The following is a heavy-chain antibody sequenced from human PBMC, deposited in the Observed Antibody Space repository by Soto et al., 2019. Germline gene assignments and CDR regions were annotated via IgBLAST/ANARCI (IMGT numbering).Heavy chain of an antibody. V-gene: IGHV3-53*04. CDR2: IYSGGST. Sequence: GGSLRLSCAASGFTVSSNYMSWVRQAPGKGLEWVSVIYSGGSTYYADSVKGRFTISRHNSKNTLYLQMNSLRAEDTAVYYCARGGGCSGGSCYSDYWGQGTLVTVSS. CDR1: GFTVSSNY. D-gene: IGHD2-15*01. CDR3: ARGGGCSGGSCYSDY. J-gene: IGHJ4*02.